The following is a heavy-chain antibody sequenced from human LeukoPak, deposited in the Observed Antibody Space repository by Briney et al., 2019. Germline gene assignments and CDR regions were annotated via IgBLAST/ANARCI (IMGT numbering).Heavy chain of an antibody. CDR3: AGLSYDSSGYRDY. CDR2: IYYSGST. J-gene: IGHJ4*02. CDR1: GGSISSYY. D-gene: IGHD3-22*01. Sequence: PSETLSLTCTVSGGSISSYYWSWIRQPPGKGLEWIGYIYYSGSTNYNPSPKSRVTISVDTSKNQFSLKLSSVTAADTAVYYCAGLSYDSSGYRDYWGQGTLVTVSS. V-gene: IGHV4-59*01.